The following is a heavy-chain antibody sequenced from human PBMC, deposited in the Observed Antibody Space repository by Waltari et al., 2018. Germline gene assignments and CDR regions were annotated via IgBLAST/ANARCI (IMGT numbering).Heavy chain of an antibody. J-gene: IGHJ4*02. Sequence: QVHLVESGGGMVQPGGSLTLACAASGFTFSASGMHWVRQAPGKGLAWVAVMSFDGSYNYNRDSAKGRFTISRDNYHNTLYLQMNSLRAEDTAIYYCVKDRDLTWSFDYWGQGTLVTVSS. CDR1: GFTFSASG. CDR3: VKDRDLTWSFDY. CDR2: MSFDGSYN. D-gene: IGHD2-21*02. V-gene: IGHV3-30*18.